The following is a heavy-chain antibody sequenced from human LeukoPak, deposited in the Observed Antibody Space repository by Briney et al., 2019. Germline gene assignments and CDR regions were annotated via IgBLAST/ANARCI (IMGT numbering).Heavy chain of an antibody. CDR3: ARDDGSYGLDV. V-gene: IGHV4-39*07. Sequence: SETLSLTCTVSGGSISSSSYYWGWIRQPPEKGLEWIGSIYYSGSTYYNPSLKSRVTISVDTSKNQFSLKLSSVTAADTAVYYCARDDGSYGLDVWGQGTTVTVSS. D-gene: IGHD5-24*01. J-gene: IGHJ6*02. CDR1: GGSISSSSYY. CDR2: IYYSGST.